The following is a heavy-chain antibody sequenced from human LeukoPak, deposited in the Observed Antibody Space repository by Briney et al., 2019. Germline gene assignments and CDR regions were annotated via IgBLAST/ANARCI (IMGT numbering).Heavy chain of an antibody. D-gene: IGHD2-2*01. CDR2: ISYDGSKK. Sequence: GGSLRLSCAASGFTFNNYAMHWVRQAPGKGLEWVALISYDGSKKKYADSVKGRFTISRDNSKNTLYLQMNSLRAEDTALFYCAKDNIHCTSSSCYSGNYVMDVWGKGTTVTVSS. CDR1: GFTFNNYA. V-gene: IGHV3-30*18. J-gene: IGHJ6*04. CDR3: AKDNIHCTSSSCYSGNYVMDV.